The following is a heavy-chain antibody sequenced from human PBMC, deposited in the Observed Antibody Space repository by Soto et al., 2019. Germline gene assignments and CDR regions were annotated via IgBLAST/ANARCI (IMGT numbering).Heavy chain of an antibody. J-gene: IGHJ4*02. CDR3: ARDQGGDLDY. CDR2: IHFSGET. V-gene: IGHV4-31*03. Sequence: PSETLSLTCTVSGASICRGGYYWTWIRQHPGKALEWMGHIHFSGETNYNPSLMGRLTMSIDTSTNQFSLNLAAVTAADTAMYYCARDQGGDLDYWGQGTLVTVSS. D-gene: IGHD2-21*01. CDR1: GASICRGGYY.